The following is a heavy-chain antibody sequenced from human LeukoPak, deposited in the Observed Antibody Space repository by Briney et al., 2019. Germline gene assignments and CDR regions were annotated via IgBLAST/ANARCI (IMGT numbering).Heavy chain of an antibody. Sequence: GESLKISCKDSGYSFASFWIGWVRQMPTKGLEWMRIIYPGDSDTRYSPSFQGQVTISADKSISTAYLQWSSLKASDSAIYYCARPATGDQGGYWGQGTLVTVSS. CDR3: ARPATGDQGGY. V-gene: IGHV5-51*01. CDR1: GYSFASFW. CDR2: IYPGDSDT. J-gene: IGHJ4*02. D-gene: IGHD2-21*02.